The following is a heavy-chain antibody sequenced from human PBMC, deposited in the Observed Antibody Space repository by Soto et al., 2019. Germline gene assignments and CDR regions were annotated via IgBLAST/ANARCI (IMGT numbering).Heavy chain of an antibody. V-gene: IGHV3-23*01. CDR1: GFTFTNYA. J-gene: IGHJ4*02. CDR2: ITGGGGRT. D-gene: IGHD5-18*01. Sequence: EVHLLEFGGGLVQPGGSLRLSCAASGFTFTNYAMNWVRQAPGKGLEWVSGITGGGGRTFYADSVKGRFTISRDNSENTVYLQMNNVRADDTAVYYCAKEYSSVSRGSFDYWGQGALVTVSS. CDR3: AKEYSSVSRGSFDY.